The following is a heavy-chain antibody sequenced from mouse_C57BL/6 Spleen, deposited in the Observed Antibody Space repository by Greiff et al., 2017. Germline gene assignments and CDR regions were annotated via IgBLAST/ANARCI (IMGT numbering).Heavy chain of an antibody. Sequence: VQLQQSGPELVKPGASVKISCKASGYAFSSSWMNWVKQRPGKGLEWIGRIYPGDGDTNYNGKFKGKATLTADKSSSTAYMQLSSLTSEDSAVYFCARDYYYGEDYWGQGTSVTVSS. V-gene: IGHV1-82*01. D-gene: IGHD1-1*01. CDR2: IYPGDGDT. J-gene: IGHJ4*01. CDR1: GYAFSSSW. CDR3: ARDYYYGEDY.